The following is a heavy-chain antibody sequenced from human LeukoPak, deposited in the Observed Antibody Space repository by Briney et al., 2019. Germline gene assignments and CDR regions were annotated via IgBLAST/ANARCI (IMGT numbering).Heavy chain of an antibody. J-gene: IGHJ4*02. CDR2: VNNSGST. D-gene: IGHD3-10*01. CDR1: GGSFSGYY. CDR3: ARGRLITMVRGVIPFDY. Sequence: SETLSLTCALYGGSFSGYYWSWIRHPPGKGRECIWEVNNSGSTNYNPSLKSRVNISVDTSKNQFSLKVTSVTVAETAVYYCARGRLITMVRGVIPFDYWGQGTLVTVSS. V-gene: IGHV4-34*01.